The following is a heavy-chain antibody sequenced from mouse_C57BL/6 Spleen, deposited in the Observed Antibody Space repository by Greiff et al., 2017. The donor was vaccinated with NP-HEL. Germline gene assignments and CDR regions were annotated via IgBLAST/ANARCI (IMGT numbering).Heavy chain of an antibody. J-gene: IGHJ2*01. D-gene: IGHD1-1*01. CDR3: AREAPWSTTVRGY. CDR1: GYTFTSYW. CDR2: IHPNSGST. Sequence: QVQLQQSGAELVKPGASVKLSCKASGYTFTSYWMHWVKQRPGQGLEWIGMIHPNSGSTNYNEKFKSKATLTVDKSSSTAYMQLSSLTSEDSAVYYCAREAPWSTTVRGYWGQGTTLTVSS. V-gene: IGHV1-64*01.